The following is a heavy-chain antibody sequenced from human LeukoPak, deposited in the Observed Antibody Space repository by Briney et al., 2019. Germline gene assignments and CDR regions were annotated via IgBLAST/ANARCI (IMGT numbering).Heavy chain of an antibody. CDR2: INHSGST. Sequence: SETLSLTCAVYGGSFSGYYWSWIRQPPGKGLEWIGEINHSGSTNYNPSPKSRVTISVDTSKNQFSLKLSSVTAADTAVYYCARGGTYSSSWYGENYYYYGMDVWGQGTTVTVSS. J-gene: IGHJ6*02. CDR3: ARGGTYSSSWYGENYYYYGMDV. CDR1: GGSFSGYY. V-gene: IGHV4-34*01. D-gene: IGHD6-13*01.